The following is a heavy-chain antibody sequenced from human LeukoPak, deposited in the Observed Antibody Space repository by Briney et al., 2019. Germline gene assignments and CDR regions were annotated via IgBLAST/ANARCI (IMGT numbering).Heavy chain of an antibody. V-gene: IGHV3-7*01. J-gene: IGHJ6*03. Sequence: PGGSLRLSCAASGFTFSSYWMSWVRQAPGKGLEWVANIKQDGSEKYYVDSVKGRFTISRDNAKNSLYLQMNSLRAEDTAVYYCAREGGDYGDYWEDYYYYMDVWGKGTTVTVSS. CDR3: AREGGDYGDYWEDYYYYMDV. CDR1: GFTFSSYW. CDR2: IKQDGSEK. D-gene: IGHD4-17*01.